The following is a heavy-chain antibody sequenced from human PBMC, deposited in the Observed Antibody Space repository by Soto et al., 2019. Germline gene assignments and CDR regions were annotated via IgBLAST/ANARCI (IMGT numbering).Heavy chain of an antibody. J-gene: IGHJ4*02. Sequence: QVQLVESGGGVVQPGRSLRLSCAASGFTFSSYAMHWVRQAPGKGLEWVAVISYDGSNKYYADSVKGRFTISRDNSKNTLYLQMNSRRAEDTSVYYCARAHGYSYGPFDYWGQGTLVTVSS. D-gene: IGHD5-18*01. CDR1: GFTFSSYA. CDR2: ISYDGSNK. V-gene: IGHV3-30-3*01. CDR3: ARAHGYSYGPFDY.